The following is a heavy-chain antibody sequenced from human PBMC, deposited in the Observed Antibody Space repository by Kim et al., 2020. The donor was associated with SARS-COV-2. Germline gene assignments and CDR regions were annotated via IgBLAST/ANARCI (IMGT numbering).Heavy chain of an antibody. CDR2: ISSSSTI. D-gene: IGHD3-3*02. J-gene: IGHJ4*02. V-gene: IGHV3-48*04. CDR3: ATSFFDY. CDR1: GFTFSSYS. Sequence: GGSLRLSCAASGFTFSSYSMNWVRQAPGKGLEWVSYISSSSTIYYADSVKGRLTISRDNTKNSLYLRMNSLGAEDTAVYYCATSFFDYSGEGTLVTFSS.